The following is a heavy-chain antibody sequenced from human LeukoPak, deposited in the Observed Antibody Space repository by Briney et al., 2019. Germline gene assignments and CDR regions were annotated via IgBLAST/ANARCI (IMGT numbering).Heavy chain of an antibody. Sequence: GGSLRLSCAAYGLTFNTYWMNWVRQAPGKGLEWVANTSPDGNEKYYADFVKGRFSIFRDNANSILYLQMNSLRGGDTAVYYCLPGKGYWGQGTLVTVSS. CDR3: LPGKGY. CDR2: TSPDGNEK. V-gene: IGHV3-7*01. D-gene: IGHD4-23*01. CDR1: GLTFNTYW. J-gene: IGHJ4*02.